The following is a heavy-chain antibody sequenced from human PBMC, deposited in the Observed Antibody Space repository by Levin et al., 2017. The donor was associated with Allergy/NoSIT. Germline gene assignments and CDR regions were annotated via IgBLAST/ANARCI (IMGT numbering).Heavy chain of an antibody. CDR2: ISSSSSTI. J-gene: IGHJ4*02. D-gene: IGHD6-13*01. CDR1: GFTFSSYS. V-gene: IGHV3-48*01. CDR3: AREGSWYAEVWDY. Sequence: PGGSLRLSCAASGFTFSSYSMNWVRQAPGKGLEWVSYISSSSSTIYYADSVKGRFTISRDNAKNSLYLQMNSLRAEDTAVYYCAREGSWYAEVWDYWGQGTLVTVSS.